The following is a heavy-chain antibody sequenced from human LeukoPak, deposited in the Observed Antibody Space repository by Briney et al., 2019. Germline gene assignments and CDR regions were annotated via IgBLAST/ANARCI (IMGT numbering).Heavy chain of an antibody. J-gene: IGHJ3*02. CDR3: AKPRVRFLEWLLYRGVDAFDI. CDR1: GFTFSSYA. Sequence: GRSLRLSCAASGFTFSSYAMSWVRQAPGKGLEWVSAISGSGGSTYYADSVKGRFTISRDNSKNTLYLQMNSLRAEDTAVYYCAKPRVRFLEWLLYRGVDAFDIWGQGTMVTVSS. D-gene: IGHD3-3*01. CDR2: ISGSGGST. V-gene: IGHV3-23*01.